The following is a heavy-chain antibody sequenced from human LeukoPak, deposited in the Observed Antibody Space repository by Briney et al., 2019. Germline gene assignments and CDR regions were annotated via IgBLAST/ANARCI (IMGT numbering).Heavy chain of an antibody. CDR3: ARDSGLERGYSYGHKEYFQH. CDR2: IYTSGST. CDR1: GGSISSYY. Sequence: SETLSLTCTVSGGSISSYYWSWIRQPAGKGLEWIGRIYTSGSTNYNPSLKSRVTMSVDTSKNQFSLKLSSVTAADTAVYYCARDSGLERGYSYGHKEYFQHWGQGTLVTVSS. J-gene: IGHJ1*01. V-gene: IGHV4-4*07. D-gene: IGHD5-18*01.